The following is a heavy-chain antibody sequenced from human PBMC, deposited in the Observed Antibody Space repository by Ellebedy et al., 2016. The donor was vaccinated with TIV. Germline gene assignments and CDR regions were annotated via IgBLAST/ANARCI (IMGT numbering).Heavy chain of an antibody. CDR1: GFTFSTYS. J-gene: IGHJ4*02. CDR3: ARSAMAAAGDDY. CDR2: ISSNSNYI. Sequence: ESLKISCAASGFTFSTYSMNWVRQAPGKGLGWVSSISSNSNYIYYADSVRGRFTISRDNAKRSLYLQMNSLRADDTAVYYCARSAMAAAGDDYWGQGTLVTVSS. D-gene: IGHD6-13*01. V-gene: IGHV3-21*01.